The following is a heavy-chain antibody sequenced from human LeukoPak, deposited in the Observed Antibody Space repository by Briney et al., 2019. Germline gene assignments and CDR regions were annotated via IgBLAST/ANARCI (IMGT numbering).Heavy chain of an antibody. V-gene: IGHV1-2*06. CDR1: GYTFTGYY. CDR2: INPNSGDT. J-gene: IGHJ4*02. Sequence: ASVKVSCKASGYTFTGYYVHWVRQAPGQGLEWMGRINPNSGDTNYAQKFQGRVTMTRDTSISTAYMELSRLRSDDTAVYYCARDYCGGDCFPGYWGQGTLVTVSS. D-gene: IGHD2-21*02. CDR3: ARDYCGGDCFPGY.